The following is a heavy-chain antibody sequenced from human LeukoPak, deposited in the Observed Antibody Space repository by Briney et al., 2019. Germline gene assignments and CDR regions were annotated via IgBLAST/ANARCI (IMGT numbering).Heavy chain of an antibody. CDR3: AKPIVPSAISGAAFDI. Sequence: GGSLRLSCAASGFTFSSYAMSWVRQAPGKGLEWVSAISGSGGSTYYADSVKGRFTISRDNSKNTVYLQMNSLRADDTAVCYCAKPIVPSAISGAAFDIWGQGTMVTVSS. D-gene: IGHD2-2*02. V-gene: IGHV3-23*01. J-gene: IGHJ3*02. CDR2: ISGSGGST. CDR1: GFTFSSYA.